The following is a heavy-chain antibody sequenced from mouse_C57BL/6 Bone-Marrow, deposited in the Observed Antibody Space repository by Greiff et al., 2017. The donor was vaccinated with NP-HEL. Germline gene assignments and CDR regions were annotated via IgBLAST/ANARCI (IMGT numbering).Heavy chain of an antibody. CDR3: AREGGLRRRTYAMDY. CDR1: GFTFSDYY. CDR2: INYDGSST. D-gene: IGHD2-4*01. J-gene: IGHJ4*01. Sequence: EVNLVESEGGLVQPGSSMKLSCTTSGFTFSDYYMAWVRQVPEQGLDWVANINYDGSSTYYLDSLKSRFIISRDNAKNILYLQMSSLKSEDTATYYCAREGGLRRRTYAMDYWGQGTSVTVSS. V-gene: IGHV5-16*01.